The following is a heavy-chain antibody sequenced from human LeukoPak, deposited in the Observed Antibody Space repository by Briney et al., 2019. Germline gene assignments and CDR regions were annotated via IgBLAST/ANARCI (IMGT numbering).Heavy chain of an antibody. D-gene: IGHD1-26*01. CDR3: ARGRSGSYYGVVDY. J-gene: IGHJ4*02. Sequence: SETLSLTCAVYGGSFSGYYWSWIRQPPGKGLEWIGYIYYSGSTNYNPSLKSRVTISVDTSKNQFSLKLSSVTAADTAVYYCARGRSGSYYGVVDYWGQGTLVTVSS. CDR2: IYYSGST. CDR1: GGSFSGYY. V-gene: IGHV4-59*01.